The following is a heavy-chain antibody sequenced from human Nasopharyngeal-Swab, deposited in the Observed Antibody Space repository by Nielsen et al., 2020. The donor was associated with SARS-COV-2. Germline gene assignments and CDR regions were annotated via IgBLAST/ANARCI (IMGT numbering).Heavy chain of an antibody. J-gene: IGHJ4*02. D-gene: IGHD3-3*01. CDR2: ISWDGLTI. V-gene: IGHV3-9*03. CDR3: AKATNARYDFWSGSSDY. Sequence: GGSLRLSCAASGFTFDDYGMHWVRQAPGKGLEWVSGISWDGLTIGYADSVKGRFTISRDNAKNSLYLQMNSLRVEDMAFYYCAKATNARYDFWSGSSDYWGQGTLVTVSS. CDR1: GFTFDDYG.